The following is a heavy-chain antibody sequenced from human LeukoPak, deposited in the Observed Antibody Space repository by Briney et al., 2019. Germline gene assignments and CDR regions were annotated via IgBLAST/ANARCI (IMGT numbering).Heavy chain of an antibody. V-gene: IGHV3-21*01. CDR3: ARDTSMTTVTRSWYYYYYYGMDV. J-gene: IGHJ6*04. CDR2: ISSSSSYI. D-gene: IGHD4-17*01. CDR1: GFTFSSYS. Sequence: PGGSLRLSCAASGFTFSSYSMNWVRQAPGKGLEWVSSISSSSSYIYYADSVKGRFTISGDNAKNSLYLQMNSLRAEDTAVYYCARDTSMTTVTRSWYYYYYYGMDVWGKGTTVTVSS.